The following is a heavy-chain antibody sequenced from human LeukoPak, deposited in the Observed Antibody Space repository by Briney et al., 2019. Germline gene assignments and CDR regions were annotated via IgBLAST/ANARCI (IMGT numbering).Heavy chain of an antibody. CDR1: GYTFTRSA. CDR3: ARDFLELRSDY. Sequence: GASVKVSCKASGYTFTRSAMNWVRQAPGQGLEWMGWINTNTGNPTYAQGFTGRFVFSLDTSVSTAYLQISSLKAEDTAVYFCARDFLELRSDYWGKGTLVTVSS. CDR2: INTNTGNP. J-gene: IGHJ4*02. D-gene: IGHD1-7*01. V-gene: IGHV7-4-1*02.